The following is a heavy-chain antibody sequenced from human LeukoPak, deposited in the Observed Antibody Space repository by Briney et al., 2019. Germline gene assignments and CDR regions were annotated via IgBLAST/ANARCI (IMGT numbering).Heavy chain of an antibody. CDR2: IFYSGTT. V-gene: IGHV4-59*01. J-gene: IGHJ4*02. Sequence: PSETLSLTCTVSGGSMNSYYWSWIRQPPGKGLEWIGYIFYSGTTDYNPSLKSRVTISVDSSKNQFSLKMNSVTAADTAVYYCARDRSRYSSRYFDFWGQGTLVTVSS. D-gene: IGHD6-19*01. CDR1: GGSMNSYY. CDR3: ARDRSRYSSRYFDF.